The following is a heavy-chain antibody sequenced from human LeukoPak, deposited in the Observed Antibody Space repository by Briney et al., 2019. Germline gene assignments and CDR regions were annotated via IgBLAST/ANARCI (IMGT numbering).Heavy chain of an antibody. V-gene: IGHV4-59*08. CDR1: GGSISSYY. J-gene: IGHJ2*01. Sequence: PSETLSLTCTVSGGSISSYYWSWIRQPPGKGLEWIGYIYYSGSTNYNPSLKSRVTISVDTSKNQFSLKLSSVTAADTAVYYCASRPPPVGIHPGDWYFDLWGRGTLVTVSS. D-gene: IGHD1-26*01. CDR3: ASRPPPVGIHPGDWYFDL. CDR2: IYYSGST.